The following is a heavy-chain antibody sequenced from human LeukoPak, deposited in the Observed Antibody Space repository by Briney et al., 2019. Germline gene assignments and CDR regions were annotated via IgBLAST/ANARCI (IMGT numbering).Heavy chain of an antibody. CDR1: GFTLSTYW. Sequence: GGSLRLSCAASGFTLSTYWMSWVRQAPGKGLEWVANIKQDGSEIYYVDSVKGRFTISRDNAENSLYLQMNSLRAEDTAVYYCARDKVVGATIFDYWGQGTLVTVSS. CDR2: IKQDGSEI. V-gene: IGHV3-7*03. J-gene: IGHJ4*02. D-gene: IGHD1-26*01. CDR3: ARDKVVGATIFDY.